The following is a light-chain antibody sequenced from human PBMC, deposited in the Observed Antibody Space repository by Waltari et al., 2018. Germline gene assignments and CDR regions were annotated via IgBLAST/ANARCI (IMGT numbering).Light chain of an antibody. J-gene: IGKJ2*03. Sequence: QSPATLSLSPGERATLSCRASQSVGSSVAWYHQKPGQAPRLLIRSASSRATGIPDRFSGSGSGTEFTLTISSLEPEDVGIYHCFQHSSGLSFGQGTEVEI. V-gene: IGKV3-11*01. CDR2: SAS. CDR3: FQHSSGLS. CDR1: QSVGSS.